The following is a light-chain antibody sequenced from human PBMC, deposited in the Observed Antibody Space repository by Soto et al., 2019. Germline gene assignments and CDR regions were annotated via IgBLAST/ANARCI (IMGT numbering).Light chain of an antibody. CDR1: SSDVGGYNY. J-gene: IGLJ2*01. CDR3: SSYTSSNTVI. V-gene: IGLV2-14*01. Sequence: QSALTQPASVSGSPGQSITISCTGTSSDVGGYNYVSWYQQHPGKAPKLMIYHVSNRPSGVSNRFSGSKSGNTASLTISGLQAEDEADYYCSSYTSSNTVIFGGGTKLTVL. CDR2: HVS.